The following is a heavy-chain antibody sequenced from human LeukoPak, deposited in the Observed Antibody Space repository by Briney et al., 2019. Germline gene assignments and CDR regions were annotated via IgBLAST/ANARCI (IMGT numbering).Heavy chain of an antibody. V-gene: IGHV4-34*01. Sequence: PSETLSLTCAVYGGSFSGYYWSWLRQPPGKGLEWIGEINHSGSTNYNPSLKSRVTISVDTSKNQFSLKLSSVTAADTAVYYCARSDDYGDYGGAFDYWGQGTLVTVSS. D-gene: IGHD4-17*01. CDR2: INHSGST. CDR3: ARSDDYGDYGGAFDY. J-gene: IGHJ4*02. CDR1: GGSFSGYY.